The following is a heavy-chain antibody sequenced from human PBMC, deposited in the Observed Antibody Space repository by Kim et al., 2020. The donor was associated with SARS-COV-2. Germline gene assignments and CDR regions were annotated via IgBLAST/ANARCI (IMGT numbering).Heavy chain of an antibody. D-gene: IGHD6-13*01. J-gene: IGHJ3*02. Sequence: GGSLRLSCAASGFTFHNYAMHWVRQAPGKGLEWVSVISGDVGGTHYADSVKGRFTISRDNSKNSLYLQMKSLRIEDTGLYYCAKDAPYSSTWYDAFDIWGQGTMVTVSS. CDR3: AKDAPYSSTWYDAFDI. V-gene: IGHV3-43*02. CDR2: ISGDVGGT. CDR1: GFTFHNYA.